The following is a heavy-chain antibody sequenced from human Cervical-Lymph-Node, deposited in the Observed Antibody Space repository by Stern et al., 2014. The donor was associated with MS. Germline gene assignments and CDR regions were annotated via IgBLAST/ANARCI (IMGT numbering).Heavy chain of an antibody. CDR1: GYTFTGYY. CDR3: ARAGDYGDYVDKFDY. D-gene: IGHD4-17*01. J-gene: IGHJ4*02. Sequence: VQLVQSGAEVKKPGASVKVSCKASGYTFTGYYMHWVRQAPGQGLEWMGWINPNSGGTNYAQKFQGWVTMTRDTSISSAYMELSRLRSDDTAVYYCARAGDYGDYVDKFDYWGQGTLVTVSS. CDR2: INPNSGGT. V-gene: IGHV1-2*04.